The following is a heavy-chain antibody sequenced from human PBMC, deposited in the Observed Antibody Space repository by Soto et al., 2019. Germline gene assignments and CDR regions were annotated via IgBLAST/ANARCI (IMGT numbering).Heavy chain of an antibody. Sequence: QITLKESGPALAKPTQTLTLTCTFSGFSLTTYGVGVGWIRQPPGKALEWLALIFWNDDERYSPSLKSRLTITKDTSKNQVVFTMTNMDPVDTATDFGVHTGYSYDPFAYWGRGTLVTVSS. CDR3: VHTGYSYDPFAY. CDR1: GFSLTTYGVG. V-gene: IGHV2-5*01. D-gene: IGHD5-18*01. CDR2: IFWNDDE. J-gene: IGHJ4*02.